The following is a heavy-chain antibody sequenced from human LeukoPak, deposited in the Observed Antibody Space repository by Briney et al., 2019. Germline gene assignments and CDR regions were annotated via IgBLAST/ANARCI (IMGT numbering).Heavy chain of an antibody. D-gene: IGHD6-19*01. CDR2: IYYSGST. Sequence: SETLSLTCTVSGGSISYSNYYWGWIRQPPGKGLEWIVNIYYSGSTYYSPSLKSRVTVSLDTSMNQFSQKLTSVTAADTALYYCERRGQVVVAGTSHWYFDLWGRGTLVTVSS. CDR1: GGSISYSNYY. CDR3: ERRGQVVVAGTSHWYFDL. V-gene: IGHV4-39*01. J-gene: IGHJ2*01.